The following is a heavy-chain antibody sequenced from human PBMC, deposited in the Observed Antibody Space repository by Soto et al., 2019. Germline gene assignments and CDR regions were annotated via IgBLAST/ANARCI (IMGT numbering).Heavy chain of an antibody. CDR2: IDPSDSYT. D-gene: IGHD1-26*01. CDR1: GYSFTSYW. CDR3: ARSVGGSYYYHGMDV. Sequence: PGESLKISCNGSGYSFTSYWISWVRQMPGKGLEWMGRIDPSDSYTNYSPSFQGHVTISADKSISTAYLQWSSLKASDTAMYYCARSVGGSYYYHGMDVWGQGTTVTVSS. V-gene: IGHV5-10-1*01. J-gene: IGHJ6*02.